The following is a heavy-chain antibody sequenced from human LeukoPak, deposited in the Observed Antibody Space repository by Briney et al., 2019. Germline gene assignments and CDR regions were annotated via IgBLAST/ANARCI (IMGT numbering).Heavy chain of an antibody. CDR3: ARPPKGEWLVFGY. CDR1: GFTFSSYA. CDR2: ISYDGSNK. D-gene: IGHD3-3*01. V-gene: IGHV3-30-3*01. Sequence: GGSLRLSCAASGFTFSSYAMHWVRQAPGKGLEWVAVISYDGSNKYYADSVKGRFTISRDNSKNTLYLQMNSLRAEDTAVYYCARPPKGEWLVFGYWGQGTLVTVSS. J-gene: IGHJ4*02.